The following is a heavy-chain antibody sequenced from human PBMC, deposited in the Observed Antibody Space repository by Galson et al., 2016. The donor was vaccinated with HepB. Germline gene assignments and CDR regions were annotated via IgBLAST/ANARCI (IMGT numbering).Heavy chain of an antibody. CDR1: GDSVSSNSAA. D-gene: IGHD2/OR15-2a*01. CDR3: ARVRCSTFRCQNWFDP. Sequence: AISGDSVSSNSAAWTWVRQSPLRGLEWLGRTYYRSKWYNDYAVSVKSRISIHPDTSKNQFSLQLNSVTPEDTAVYYCARVRCSTFRCQNWFDPWGQGTLVTVSS. J-gene: IGHJ5*02. V-gene: IGHV6-1*01. CDR2: TYYRSKWYN.